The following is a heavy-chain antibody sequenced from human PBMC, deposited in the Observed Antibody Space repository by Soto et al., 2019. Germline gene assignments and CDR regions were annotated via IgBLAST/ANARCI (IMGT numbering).Heavy chain of an antibody. J-gene: IGHJ4*02. Sequence: TLSLTCTVSGGSISSGGYYWSWIRQHPGKGLEWIGYIYYSGSTYYNPSLKSRVTISVDTSKNQFSLKLSSVTAADTAVYYCARSNVWFALDYWGQGTLVTVSS. CDR2: IYYSGST. CDR3: ARSNVWFALDY. CDR1: GGSISSGGYY. D-gene: IGHD3-10*01. V-gene: IGHV4-31*03.